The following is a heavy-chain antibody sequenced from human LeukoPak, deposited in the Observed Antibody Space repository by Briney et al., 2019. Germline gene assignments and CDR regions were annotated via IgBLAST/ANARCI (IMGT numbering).Heavy chain of an antibody. CDR2: INHSGST. D-gene: IGHD6-13*01. CDR1: GGSISSSYYY. V-gene: IGHV4-39*01. Sequence: SETLSLTCTVSGGSISSSYYYWSWIRQPPGKGLEWIGEINHSGSTNYNPSLKSRVTISVDTSKNQFSLKLSSVTAADTAVYYCARHRPLAAKPRAALSSQRGSWFDPWGQGTLVTVSS. J-gene: IGHJ5*02. CDR3: ARHRPLAAKPRAALSSQRGSWFDP.